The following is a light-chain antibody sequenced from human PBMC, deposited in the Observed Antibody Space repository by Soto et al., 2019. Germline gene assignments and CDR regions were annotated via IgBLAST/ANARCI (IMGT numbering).Light chain of an antibody. CDR3: QQYNNWPFT. J-gene: IGKJ3*01. CDR2: GAS. Sequence: IVMTQSPATLSVSPGERATLSCRASQSVNSNLAWYQQKPGQAPRLLIYGASTRATGIPASFIGNGSGTEFTLTASSLQPEDFAVYYCQQYNNWPFTFGPGTKVDIK. CDR1: QSVNSN. V-gene: IGKV3-15*01.